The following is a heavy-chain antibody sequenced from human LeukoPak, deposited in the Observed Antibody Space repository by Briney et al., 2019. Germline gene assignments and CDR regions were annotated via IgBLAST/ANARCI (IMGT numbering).Heavy chain of an antibody. Sequence: GGSLRLSCAASGFTFTNYAMYSMYWFRQAPGKGLEWVSGIVRSGGSTYYADSVKGRFTISRDNSKNTLYLQMNSLRAEDTAVYYCTKLVGASPLDYWGQGTLVTVSS. CDR3: TKLVGASPLDY. V-gene: IGHV3-23*01. D-gene: IGHD1-26*01. J-gene: IGHJ4*02. CDR1: GFTFTNYA. CDR2: IVRSGGST.